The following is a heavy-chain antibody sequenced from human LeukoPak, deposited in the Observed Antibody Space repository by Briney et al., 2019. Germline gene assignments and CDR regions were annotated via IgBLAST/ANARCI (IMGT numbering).Heavy chain of an antibody. CDR3: ARGPFPSGYSYRWFTGDNWFDP. J-gene: IGHJ5*02. CDR2: IYYSGST. CDR1: GGSISSGDYY. Sequence: PSETLSLTCTVSGGSISSGDYYWSWIRQPPGKGLEWIGYIYYSGSTYYNPSLKSRVTISVDTSKNQFSLKLSSVTAADTAVYYCARGPFPSGYSYRWFTGDNWFDPWGQGTLVTVSS. V-gene: IGHV4-30-4*01. D-gene: IGHD5-18*01.